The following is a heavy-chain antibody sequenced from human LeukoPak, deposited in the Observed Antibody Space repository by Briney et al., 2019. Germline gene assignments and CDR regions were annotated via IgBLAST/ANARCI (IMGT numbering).Heavy chain of an antibody. CDR2: IYYSGST. D-gene: IGHD3-10*01. J-gene: IGHJ4*02. CDR1: GGSISSYY. V-gene: IGHV4-59*08. Sequence: SEILSLTCTVSGGSISSYYWSWIRQPPGKRLEWIAYIYYSGSTNYNPSLNSRVTISVDTSKNQFSLKLTSVTAADTAVYYCARHSSGSANIFDSWGQGTLVTVSS. CDR3: ARHSSGSANIFDS.